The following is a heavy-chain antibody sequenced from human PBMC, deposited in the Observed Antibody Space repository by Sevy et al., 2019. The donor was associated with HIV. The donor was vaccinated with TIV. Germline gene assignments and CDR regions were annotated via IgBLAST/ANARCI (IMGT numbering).Heavy chain of an antibody. Sequence: GGSLRLSCAASGLTFSSYGMHWVRQAPGKGLEWVAFIRYDGSNKYYADSVKGRFTISRDNSKNTLYLQMNSLRAEDTAVYYCATSRYCSGGSCYGADYYYGMDVWGQGTTVTVSS. CDR1: GLTFSSYG. V-gene: IGHV3-30*02. J-gene: IGHJ6*02. CDR3: ATSRYCSGGSCYGADYYYGMDV. D-gene: IGHD2-15*01. CDR2: IRYDGSNK.